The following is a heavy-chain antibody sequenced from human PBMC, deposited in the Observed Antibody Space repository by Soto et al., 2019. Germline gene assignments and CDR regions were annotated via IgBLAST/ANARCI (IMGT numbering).Heavy chain of an antibody. CDR2: IDWEDDK. V-gene: IGHV2-70*04. J-gene: IGHJ4*02. CDR3: ARHRAYPYHFDY. D-gene: IGHD3-10*01. CDR1: GFSLSTTGMS. Sequence: SGPTLVNPTQTLTLTCTFSGFSLSTTGMSVSWFRQPPGKALEWLAHIDWEDDKFYSTSLETRLTISKDTSKNQVVLTMTNMEPVDTATYFCARHRAYPYHFDYWGQGDLVTFSS.